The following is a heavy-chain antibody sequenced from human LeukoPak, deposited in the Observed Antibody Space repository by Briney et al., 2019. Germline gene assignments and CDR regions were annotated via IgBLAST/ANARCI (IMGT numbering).Heavy chain of an antibody. D-gene: IGHD6-13*01. CDR1: GYXYTTDG. V-gene: IGHV1-18*01. J-gene: IGHJ5*02. CDR3: ARDRGIAEADSFDP. CDR2: IDTYSGKT. Sequence: ASVKVSCRASGYXYTTDGISWVRQAPGQGREWMGWIDTYSGKTNYAQKCQGRVTMTSDTSTSTAYMELRSLRSDDTAVYYCARDRGIAEADSFDPWGQGTLVTVSS.